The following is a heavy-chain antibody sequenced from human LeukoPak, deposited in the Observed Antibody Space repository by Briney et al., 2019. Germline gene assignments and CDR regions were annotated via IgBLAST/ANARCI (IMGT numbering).Heavy chain of an antibody. D-gene: IGHD2-2*01. CDR2: ILSVVSKT. CDR3: AKDESPSGTVFFFDT. Sequence: PGRSLRLSGAASESTFTSYAMDWVRQAPGKGRGWEAAILSVVSKTYYTDSVKGRFTTSTDNPTNALYVHMNRLRAEDTAVYYCAKDESPSGTVFFFDTWGQGTLVTVSS. J-gene: IGHJ4*02. V-gene: IGHV3-33*06. CDR1: ESTFTSYA.